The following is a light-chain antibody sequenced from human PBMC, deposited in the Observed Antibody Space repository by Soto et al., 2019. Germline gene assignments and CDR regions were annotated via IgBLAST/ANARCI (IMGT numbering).Light chain of an antibody. J-gene: IGKJ4*01. V-gene: IGKV3-11*01. CDR1: QSISSH. CDR3: QQRSTWSLT. Sequence: EIVLTQSPATLSLSPGERATLSCSASQSISSHLAWYQQKPGKAPRLLMYDASNRATGILARFRGSGSGTDFTLTICSLEPEDFPVDYCQQRSTWSLTFGGGTKVEIK. CDR2: DAS.